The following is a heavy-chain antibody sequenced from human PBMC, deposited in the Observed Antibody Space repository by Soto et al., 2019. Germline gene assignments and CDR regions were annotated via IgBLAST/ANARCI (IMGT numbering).Heavy chain of an antibody. Sequence: EVQLVESGENLVQPGGSLRLSCAASGFTFSNYWIHWVRQAPGKGLVWVSRIKGDEITTNYADSVKGRFTISRDNAKKPVVLQMHSLRAEDTALYYCARGLYGAYGQDFWGQGILVTVSS. CDR3: ARGLYGAYGQDF. CDR2: IKGDEITT. J-gene: IGHJ4*02. CDR1: GFTFSNYW. V-gene: IGHV3-74*01. D-gene: IGHD4-17*01.